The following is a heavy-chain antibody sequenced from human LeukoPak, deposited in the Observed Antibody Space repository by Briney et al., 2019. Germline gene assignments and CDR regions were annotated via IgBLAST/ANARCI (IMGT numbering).Heavy chain of an antibody. CDR2: ISSSSSYI. CDR1: GFTFSSYS. V-gene: IGHV3-21*01. Sequence: GGSLRLSCAASGFTFSSYSMNWVRQAPGKGLEWVSSISSSSSYIYYADSVKGRFTISRDNSKNTLYLQMNSLRAEDTAVYYCAKDFARFGELFLVFDYWGQGTLVTVSP. J-gene: IGHJ4*02. CDR3: AKDFARFGELFLVFDY. D-gene: IGHD3-10*01.